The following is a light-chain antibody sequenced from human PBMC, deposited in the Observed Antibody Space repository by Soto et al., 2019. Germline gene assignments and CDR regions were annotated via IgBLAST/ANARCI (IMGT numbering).Light chain of an antibody. J-gene: IGKJ1*01. Sequence: DIQMTQSPSTLSASVGDRVTITCRASQSISSWLAWYQQKPGKAPKLLISQASSLESGVPSRFSGSGSETELTITISGLQPDDFESYDCQQYNSYSWTFGQGTKVDIK. CDR3: QQYNSYSWT. CDR1: QSISSW. V-gene: IGKV1-5*03. CDR2: QAS.